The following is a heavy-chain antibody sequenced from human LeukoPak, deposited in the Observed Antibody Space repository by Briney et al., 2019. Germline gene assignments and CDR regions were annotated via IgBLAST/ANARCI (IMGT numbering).Heavy chain of an antibody. D-gene: IGHD2-2*01. V-gene: IGHV1-69*05. CDR3: ARDRWLQDIVVVPAATAFDI. J-gene: IGHJ3*02. CDR2: IIPIFGTA. Sequence: ASVKVSCKASGGTFSSYAISWVRQAPGQGLEWMGGIIPIFGTANYAQKLQGRVTMTTDTSTSTAYMELRSLRSDDTAVYYCARDRWLQDIVVVPAATAFDIWGQGTMVTVSS. CDR1: GGTFSSYA.